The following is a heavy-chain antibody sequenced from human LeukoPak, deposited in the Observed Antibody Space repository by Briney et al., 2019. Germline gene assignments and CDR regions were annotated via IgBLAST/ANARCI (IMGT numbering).Heavy chain of an antibody. Sequence: GGSLRLSCAVSGFTLDDYGMSWVRQAPGKGLEWVSGINWNGGSTGYVDSVKGRFTISRDNAKNSLHLQMNSLRAEDTALYYCARDISSGWYFDYWGQGTLVTVSS. J-gene: IGHJ4*02. D-gene: IGHD6-19*01. CDR2: INWNGGST. CDR3: ARDISSGWYFDY. V-gene: IGHV3-20*04. CDR1: GFTLDDYG.